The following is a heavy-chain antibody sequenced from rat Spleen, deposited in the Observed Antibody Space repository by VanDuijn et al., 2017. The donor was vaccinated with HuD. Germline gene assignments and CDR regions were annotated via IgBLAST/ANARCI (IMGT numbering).Heavy chain of an antibody. Sequence: EVQLVESGGGLVQPGRSLKLSCAASGFTFSNYDMAGVRQAPTKGLEWVASISNEGSITYHGDSVKGRFTISRDNAKSTLYLQMNSLRPEDTASYYCARHSNWGFDYWGQGVMVTVSS. CDR1: GFTFSNYD. CDR3: ARHSNWGFDY. V-gene: IGHV5-22*01. D-gene: IGHD5-1*01. J-gene: IGHJ2*01. CDR2: ISNEGSIT.